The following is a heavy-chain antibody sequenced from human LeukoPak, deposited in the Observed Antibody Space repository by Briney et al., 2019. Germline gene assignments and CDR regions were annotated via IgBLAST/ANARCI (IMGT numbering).Heavy chain of an antibody. D-gene: IGHD6-6*01. CDR1: GGTFSSYA. V-gene: IGHV7-4-1*02. Sequence: ASVKVSCKASGGTFSSYAISWVRQAPGQGLEWMGWINTNTGNPTYAQGFTGRFVFSLDTSVSTAYLQISSLKAEDTAVYYCARLGASSSVAYYYGMDVWGQGTTVTVSS. CDR2: INTNTGNP. J-gene: IGHJ6*02. CDR3: ARLGASSSVAYYYGMDV.